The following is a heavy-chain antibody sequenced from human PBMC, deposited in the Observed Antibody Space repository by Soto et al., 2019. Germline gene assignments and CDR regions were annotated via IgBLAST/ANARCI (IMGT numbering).Heavy chain of an antibody. CDR3: AGEIAVAGTHYFVY. D-gene: IGHD6-19*01. V-gene: IGHV4-59*01. J-gene: IGHJ4*02. Sequence: TLSLTCTVAGGSISTYYWSWIRQHPGKGLEWIGYIYYSGSNNYNPSLKSRVTISDDTSKNQFSLKMSSVTAADTAVDYCAGEIAVAGTHYFVYWGQGTLVTVCS. CDR2: IYYSGSN. CDR1: GGSISTYY.